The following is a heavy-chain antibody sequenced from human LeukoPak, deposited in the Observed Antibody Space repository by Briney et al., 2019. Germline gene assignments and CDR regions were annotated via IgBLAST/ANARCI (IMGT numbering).Heavy chain of an antibody. CDR1: GYTFTSYG. CDR2: ISAYNGNT. J-gene: IGHJ6*03. Sequence: ASVKVSCKASGYTFTSYGISWVRQAPGQGLEWMGWISAYNGNTNYAQKLQGRVTITTDTSTSTAYMELRSLRSDDTAVYYCARDGPDIVVVVAASYYYYMDVWGKGTTVTVSS. V-gene: IGHV1-18*01. CDR3: ARDGPDIVVVVAASYYYYMDV. D-gene: IGHD2-15*01.